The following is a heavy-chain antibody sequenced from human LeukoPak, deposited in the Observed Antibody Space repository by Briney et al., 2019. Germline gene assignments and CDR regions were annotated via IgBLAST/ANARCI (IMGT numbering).Heavy chain of an antibody. V-gene: IGHV3-7*01. CDR1: GFTFSDYW. D-gene: IGHD3-10*01. J-gene: IGHJ4*02. CDR2: IKQDGSEK. CDR3: AKEVGGSGSF. Sequence: GGSLRLSCAASGFTFSDYWMTWVRQAPGKELEWVANIKQDGSEKYYVDSVKGRFTISRDNAKNSLYLQMNSLRAEDTAVYYCAKEVGGSGSFWGQGTLVTVSS.